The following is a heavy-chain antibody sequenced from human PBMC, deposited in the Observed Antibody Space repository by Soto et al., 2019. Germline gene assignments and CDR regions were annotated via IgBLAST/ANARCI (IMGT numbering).Heavy chain of an antibody. CDR2: ISGSGGST. J-gene: IGHJ4*02. V-gene: IGHV3-23*01. CDR3: AKARINYDFWHPLDS. Sequence: EVQLLESGGGLLQPGGSLRLSCAASGFTFSSYAMSWVRQAPGKGLEWVSGISGSGGSTYYADSVKGRFTISRDNSENTLYLQMNSLRADDTAIYYCAKARINYDFWHPLDSWGQGTLVTVSS. CDR1: GFTFSSYA. D-gene: IGHD3-3*01.